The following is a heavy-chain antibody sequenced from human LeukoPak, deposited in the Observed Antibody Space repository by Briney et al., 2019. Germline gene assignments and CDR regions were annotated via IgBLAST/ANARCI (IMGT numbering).Heavy chain of an antibody. CDR3: ARVSLVYCGGGSCYSHFDF. Sequence: PGGPLRLSCAASGFTFSSYAMSWVRQAPGKGLEWVSVISISAANTYYADSVKGRFTISRDNSKNTLYLQMNSLRAEDTAVYYCARVSLVYCGGGSCYSHFDFWGQGTLVTVS. D-gene: IGHD2-15*01. CDR2: ISISAANT. J-gene: IGHJ4*02. V-gene: IGHV3-23*01. CDR1: GFTFSSYA.